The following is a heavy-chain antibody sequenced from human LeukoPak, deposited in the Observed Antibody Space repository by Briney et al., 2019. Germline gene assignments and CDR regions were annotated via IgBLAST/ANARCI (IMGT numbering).Heavy chain of an antibody. D-gene: IGHD1-26*01. J-gene: IGHJ4*02. CDR3: AREGRGEGSYSY. V-gene: IGHV5-51*01. Sequence: GESLKISCKTSGYGFTNYWIAWVRQLPGKGLEWMGIIYAGDSDIRYSPSFQGQVTISVDKSITTAYLQWRSLKASDSAMYYCAREGRGEGSYSYWGQGTLVTVS. CDR1: GYGFTNYW. CDR2: IYAGDSDI.